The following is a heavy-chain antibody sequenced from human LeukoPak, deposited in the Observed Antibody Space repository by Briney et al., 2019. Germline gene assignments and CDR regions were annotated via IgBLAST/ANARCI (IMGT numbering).Heavy chain of an antibody. CDR3: AKVLNYYGTFDI. D-gene: IGHD3-10*01. J-gene: IGHJ3*02. V-gene: IGHV3-53*01. CDR2: FQSGGKT. CDR1: GFNVNTKY. Sequence: PGGSLRLSCAASGFNVNTKYINWVRQAPGKGLEWVSVFQSGGKTHYADSVKGRFTISRDNSKNTLYLQMNNLRVEDTAVYYCAKVLNYYGTFDIWGQGTVVTVSS.